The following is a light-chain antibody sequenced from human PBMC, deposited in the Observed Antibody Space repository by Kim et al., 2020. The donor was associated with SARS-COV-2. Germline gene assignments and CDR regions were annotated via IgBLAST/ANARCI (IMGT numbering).Light chain of an antibody. Sequence: SAVVGDSVTITCRASQNIRGWLAWYQQKPGKAPKLLIQEASHLETGVPSRFSGSGSGKEFTFTITSLQPDDSATYYCQQYDGYWTFGQGTKVDIK. CDR2: EAS. V-gene: IGKV1-5*03. J-gene: IGKJ1*01. CDR1: QNIRGW. CDR3: QQYDGYWT.